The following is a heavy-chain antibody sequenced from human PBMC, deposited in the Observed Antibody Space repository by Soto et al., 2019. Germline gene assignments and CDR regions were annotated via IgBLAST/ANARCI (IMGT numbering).Heavy chain of an antibody. CDR3: AKGGIGWFDP. V-gene: IGHV3-23*01. J-gene: IGHJ5*02. CDR2: ISYDGGNT. D-gene: IGHD2-21*01. CDR1: GSTFSSYA. Sequence: VGSLRLSCAASGSTFSSYAMNWVRQAPGRGLEWVSTISYDGGNTYYPHSVKGRFTISRDNSKNTLYLQMNSLRAEDAAVYYCAKGGIGWFDPWGQGTLVTVSS.